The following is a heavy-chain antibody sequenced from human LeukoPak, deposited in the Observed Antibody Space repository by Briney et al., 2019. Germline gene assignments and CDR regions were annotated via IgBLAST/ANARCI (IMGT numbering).Heavy chain of an antibody. J-gene: IGHJ3*02. CDR1: GFSFSDFG. V-gene: IGHV3-23*01. Sequence: GGSLRLSCAASGFSFSDFGLSWVRQGPGKGLEWVSFISGSGRSTNYADSVKGRFTISRDTSTNTVFLQMSSLRANDTAVYYCARILEKVGWIYDAFDIWGQGTMVTVSS. D-gene: IGHD6-19*01. CDR2: ISGSGRST. CDR3: ARILEKVGWIYDAFDI.